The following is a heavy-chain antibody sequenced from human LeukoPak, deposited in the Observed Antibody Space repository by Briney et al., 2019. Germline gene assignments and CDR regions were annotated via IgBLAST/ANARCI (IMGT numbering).Heavy chain of an antibody. J-gene: IGHJ4*02. D-gene: IGHD3-22*01. Sequence: ASVKVSCKASGYTFTSYGISWVRQAPGQGLEWMGRIIPILGIANYAQKFQGRVTITADKSTSTAYMELSSLRSEDTAVYYCARGLRWDDSSGYWGQGTLVTVSS. CDR2: IIPILGIA. CDR3: ARGLRWDDSSGY. CDR1: GYTFTSYG. V-gene: IGHV1-69*04.